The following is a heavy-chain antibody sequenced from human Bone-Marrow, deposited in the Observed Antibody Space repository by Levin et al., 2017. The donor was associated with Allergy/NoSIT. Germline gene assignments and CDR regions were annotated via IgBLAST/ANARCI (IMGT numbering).Heavy chain of an antibody. CDR3: ATASSDYWFRDLLVLDY. D-gene: IGHD3-10*01. Sequence: ASVKVSCRASGYTLTGHNMHWVRQAPGQGLEWMGRINPITGGATLAQHFQGRVTLTRVTSISTAYMELSSLRSDDTAVYYCATASSDYWFRDLLVLDYWGQGTLVSVSS. CDR1: GYTLTGHN. J-gene: IGHJ4*02. CDR2: INPITGGA. V-gene: IGHV1-2*06.